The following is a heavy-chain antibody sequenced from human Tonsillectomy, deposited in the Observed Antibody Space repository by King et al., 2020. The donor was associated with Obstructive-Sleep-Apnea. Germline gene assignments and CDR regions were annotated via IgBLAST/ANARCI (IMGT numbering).Heavy chain of an antibody. D-gene: IGHD6-19*01. V-gene: IGHV3-49*03. Sequence: VQLVQSGGGLVQPGRSLRLSCTASGFIFGDCAISWFRQAPGKGLEWVGFIRSKAFGGTTEYAASVEGRCTISRVDSKSIAYLEMNSLKTEDTAVYYCTRVKRAVAAIWFVRYYGMDVWGQGTTVTVSS. CDR3: TRVKRAVAAIWFVRYYGMDV. CDR1: GFIFGDCA. CDR2: IRSKAFGGTT. J-gene: IGHJ6*02.